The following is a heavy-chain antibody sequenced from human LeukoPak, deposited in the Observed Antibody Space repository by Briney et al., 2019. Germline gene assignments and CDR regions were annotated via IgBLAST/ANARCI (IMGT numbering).Heavy chain of an antibody. Sequence: PGRSLRLSCAASGFTFSSYGMHWVRQAPGKGLEWVAVISYDGSNKYYADSVKGRFTISRDNSKNTVYLQMNSLRAEDTAVYYCAKAAREYQLPQGMDVWGQGTTVTVSS. CDR3: AKAAREYQLPQGMDV. J-gene: IGHJ6*02. V-gene: IGHV3-30*18. CDR1: GFTFSSYG. D-gene: IGHD2-2*01. CDR2: ISYDGSNK.